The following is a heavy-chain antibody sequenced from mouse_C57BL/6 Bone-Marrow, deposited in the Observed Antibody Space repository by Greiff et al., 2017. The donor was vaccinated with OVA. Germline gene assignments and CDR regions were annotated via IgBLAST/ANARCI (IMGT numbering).Heavy chain of an antibody. V-gene: IGHV1-69*01. J-gene: IGHJ4*01. Sequence: QVQLQQPGAELVMPGASVQLSCKASGYTFTSYWMHWVKQRPGQGLEWIGEIDPSDSYTNYNQKFKGKSTLTVDKSSSTAYMQLSSLTSEDSAVYYGAIYYDYGYAMDYWGQGTSVTVSS. CDR2: IDPSDSYT. D-gene: IGHD2-4*01. CDR1: GYTFTSYW. CDR3: AIYYDYGYAMDY.